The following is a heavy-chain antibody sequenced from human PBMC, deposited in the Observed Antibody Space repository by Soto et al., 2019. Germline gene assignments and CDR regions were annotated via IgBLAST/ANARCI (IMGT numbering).Heavy chain of an antibody. V-gene: IGHV1-69*12. CDR3: GRSRGGWGAMVTGYFDY. CDR1: GGTFSSYA. J-gene: IGHJ4*02. Sequence: QVQLVQSGAEVKKPGSSVKVSCKASGGTFSSYAISWVRQAPGQGLEWMGGIMPIVGTANYAQKFQGRATITADESTSTAYMELSSLRSEDTAVYYCGRSRGGWGAMVTGYFDYWGQGTLVTVSS. CDR2: IMPIVGTA. D-gene: IGHD5-18*01.